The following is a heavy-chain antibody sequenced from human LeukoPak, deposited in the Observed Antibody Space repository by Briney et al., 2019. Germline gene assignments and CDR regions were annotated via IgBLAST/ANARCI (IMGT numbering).Heavy chain of an antibody. J-gene: IGHJ4*02. D-gene: IGHD3-22*01. CDR3: ARDFTRGYHYDSSDY. CDR2: LNRDGSST. V-gene: IGHV3-74*01. Sequence: SGGSLRLSCAASGFTFSTYWMHWVRQGPGKGLVLVSRLNRDGSSTSYADSVKGRFTISRDNAKNTLYLQMNSLRAEDTAVYYCARDFTRGYHYDSSDYWGQGTLVTVSS. CDR1: GFTFSTYW.